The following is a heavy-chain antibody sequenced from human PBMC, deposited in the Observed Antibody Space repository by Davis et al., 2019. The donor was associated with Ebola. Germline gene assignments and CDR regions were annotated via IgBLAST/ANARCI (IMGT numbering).Heavy chain of an antibody. CDR3: AKGSLYGSRSITAGMDV. CDR1: AFSFGTYG. CDR2: MSYHGSHT. J-gene: IGHJ6*02. D-gene: IGHD4-17*01. V-gene: IGHV3-30*18. Sequence: GESLKISCTAFAFSFGTYGMHWVRQAPGKGLEWVASMSYHGSHTSYIDSVKGRFTFSRDNSKNTLYLQMNSLRAEDTAVYYCAKGSLYGSRSITAGMDVWGQRTTVTVSS.